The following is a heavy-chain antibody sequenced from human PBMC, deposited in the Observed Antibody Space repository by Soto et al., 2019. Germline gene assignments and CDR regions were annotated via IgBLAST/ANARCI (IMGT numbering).Heavy chain of an antibody. Sequence: PGGSLRLSCAASGFTFSSYSMNWVRQAPGKGLEWVSSISSSSSYIYYADSVKGRFTISRDNAKNSLYLQMNSLRAEDMAVYYCARGGGITIFGVVTRGGYYGMDVWGQGTTVTVSS. CDR2: ISSSSSYI. CDR3: ARGGGITIFGVVTRGGYYGMDV. D-gene: IGHD3-3*01. CDR1: GFTFSSYS. J-gene: IGHJ6*02. V-gene: IGHV3-21*01.